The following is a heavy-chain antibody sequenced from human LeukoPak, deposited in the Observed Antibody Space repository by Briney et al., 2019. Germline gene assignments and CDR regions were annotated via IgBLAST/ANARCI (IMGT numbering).Heavy chain of an antibody. CDR1: GFTFSSYW. V-gene: IGHV4-34*01. CDR3: ARAGYSSSWYFG. J-gene: IGHJ4*02. CDR2: INHSGST. D-gene: IGHD6-13*01. Sequence: GSLRLSCAASGFTFSSYWMSWVRQPPGKGLEWIGEINHSGSTNYNPSLKSRVTISVDTSKNQFSLKLSSVTAADTAVYYCARAGYSSSWYFGWDQGTLVTVSS.